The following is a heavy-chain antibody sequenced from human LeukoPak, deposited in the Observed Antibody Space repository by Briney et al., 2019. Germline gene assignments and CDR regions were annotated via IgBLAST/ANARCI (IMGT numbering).Heavy chain of an antibody. D-gene: IGHD4/OR15-4a*01. V-gene: IGHV1-18*04. CDR2: ISAYNGHR. CDR3: ARASVEDDYPWGHPRYYYYMDV. CDR1: GYTFTGYY. J-gene: IGHJ6*03. Sequence: ASVKVCCKASGYTFTGYYMHWVRQATGQGLGWMRWISAYNGHRNYAQKLQGRVTITTDASTSTAYMELRSLRSDDTAVYYCARASVEDDYPWGHPRYYYYMDVWGKGTTVTVSS.